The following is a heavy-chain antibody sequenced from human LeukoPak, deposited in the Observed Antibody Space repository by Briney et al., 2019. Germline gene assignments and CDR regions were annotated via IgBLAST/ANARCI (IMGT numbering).Heavy chain of an antibody. V-gene: IGHV1-69*05. CDR3: ARASYDSSGRSDGAFDI. CDR2: IIPIFGTA. CDR1: GGTFSSYA. Sequence: SVKVSCKASGGTFSSYAISWVRQAPGQGLERMGRIIPIFGTANYAQKFQGRVTITTDESTSTAYMELSSLRSEDTAVYYCARASYDSSGRSDGAFDIWGQGTMVTVSS. J-gene: IGHJ3*02. D-gene: IGHD3-22*01.